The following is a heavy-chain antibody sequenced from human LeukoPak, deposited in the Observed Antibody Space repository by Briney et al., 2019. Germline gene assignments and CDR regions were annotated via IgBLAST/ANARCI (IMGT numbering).Heavy chain of an antibody. CDR2: INPNSGGT. Sequence: VASVKVSCKASGYTLTGYYMHWVRQAPGQGLEWMGWINPNSGGTNYAQKFQGRVTMTRDTSISTAYMELSRLRSDDTAVYYCARGTSFQYNWFDPWGQGTLVTVSS. J-gene: IGHJ5*02. V-gene: IGHV1-2*02. D-gene: IGHD2-2*01. CDR1: GYTLTGYY. CDR3: ARGTSFQYNWFDP.